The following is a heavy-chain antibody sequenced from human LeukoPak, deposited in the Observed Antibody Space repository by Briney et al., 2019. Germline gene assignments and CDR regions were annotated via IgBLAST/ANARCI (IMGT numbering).Heavy chain of an antibody. V-gene: IGHV3-48*01. D-gene: IGHD6-13*01. Sequence: GGSLRLSCAASGFTFSSYTMNWVRQAPGKGLEWVSYISSSSGTIYYADSVKGRFTISRDNAKNSLYLRMNSLRAEDTAVYYCARDYSSSCPGDHWGQGTLVSVSS. CDR3: ARDYSSSCPGDH. CDR2: ISSSSGTI. CDR1: GFTFSSYT. J-gene: IGHJ4*02.